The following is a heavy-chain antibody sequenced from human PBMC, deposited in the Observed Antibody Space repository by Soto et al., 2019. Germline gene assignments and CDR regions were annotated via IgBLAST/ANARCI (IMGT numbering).Heavy chain of an antibody. Sequence: SETLSLTCAVSGGSISSGGYSWSWIRQPPGKGLEWIGYIYHSGSTYYNPSLKSRVTISVDTSKNQFSLKLSSVTAADTAVYYCARDLSYSSGHWGQGTLVTVSS. D-gene: IGHD3-10*01. J-gene: IGHJ4*02. CDR3: ARDLSYSSGH. CDR2: IYHSGST. V-gene: IGHV4-30-2*01. CDR1: GGSISSGGYS.